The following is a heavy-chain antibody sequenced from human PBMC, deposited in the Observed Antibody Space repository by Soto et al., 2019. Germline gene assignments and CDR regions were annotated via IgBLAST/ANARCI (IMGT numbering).Heavy chain of an antibody. J-gene: IGHJ6*02. CDR3: ARAPSGLGSSSWPFWYYYYGMDV. V-gene: IGHV3-30-3*01. CDR2: ISYDGGNK. D-gene: IGHD6-13*01. Sequence: PGGSLRLSCAASGFTFSSYAMHWVRQAPGKGLEWVAVISYDGGNKYYADSVKGRFTISRDNSKNALYLQMNSLRAEDTAVYYCARAPSGLGSSSWPFWYYYYGMDVWGQGTTGTVSS. CDR1: GFTFSSYA.